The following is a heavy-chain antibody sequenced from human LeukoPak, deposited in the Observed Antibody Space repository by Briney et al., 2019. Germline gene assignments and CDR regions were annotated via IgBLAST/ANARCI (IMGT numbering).Heavy chain of an antibody. Sequence: GGSLRLSCAASGFTFSSYWMSWVRQAPGKGLEWVANIKKDGSEKYYVASVKGRFTISRDNAKNSLYLQMNSLRAEDTAVYYCARADTAMVCHFDYWGQGTLVTVSS. D-gene: IGHD5-18*01. CDR3: ARADTAMVCHFDY. V-gene: IGHV3-7*01. J-gene: IGHJ4*02. CDR2: IKKDGSEK. CDR1: GFTFSSYW.